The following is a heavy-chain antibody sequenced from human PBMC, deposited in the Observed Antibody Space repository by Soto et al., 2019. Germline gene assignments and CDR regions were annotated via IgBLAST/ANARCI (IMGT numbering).Heavy chain of an antibody. Sequence: SETLSLTCSLSGASINNFAYYWGWIRQPPGKGMEWIGTVYYNKNTYYNPSLRSRVAISVDTAKNQFSLNLRSVTAADTAVYFCARRERYYGSPGWFDPWGQGTLVTVSS. J-gene: IGHJ5*01. V-gene: IGHV4-39*01. CDR2: VYYNKNT. D-gene: IGHD3-10*01. CDR1: GASINNFAYY. CDR3: ARRERYYGSPGWFDP.